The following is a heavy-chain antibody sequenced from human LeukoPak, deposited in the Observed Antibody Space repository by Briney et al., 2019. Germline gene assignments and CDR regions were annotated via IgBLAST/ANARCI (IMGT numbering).Heavy chain of an antibody. CDR3: ARPRDYGGNVVAFQH. V-gene: IGHV4-59*01. D-gene: IGHD4-23*01. J-gene: IGHJ1*01. CDR2: IYYSGST. Sequence: PSETLSLTCTVSGGSISSYYWNWIRQPPGKGLEWIGYIYYSGSTNYNPSLKSRATISVDTSKNQFSLKLSSVTAADTAVYYCARPRDYGGNVVAFQHWGHGAMVSVSS. CDR1: GGSISSYY.